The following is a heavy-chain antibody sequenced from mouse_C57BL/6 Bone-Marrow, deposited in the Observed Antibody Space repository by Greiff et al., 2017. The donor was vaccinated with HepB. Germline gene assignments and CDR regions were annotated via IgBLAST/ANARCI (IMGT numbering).Heavy chain of an antibody. D-gene: IGHD1-1*01. J-gene: IGHJ4*01. CDR1: GFTFSDYG. CDR2: ISSGSSTI. Sequence: EVQLVESGGGLVKPGGSLKLSCAASGFTFSDYGMHWVRQAPEKGLEWVAYISSGSSTIYYADTVKGRFTISRDNAKNTLFLQMTSLRSEDTAMYYCASITTVYYYAMDYWGQGTSVTVSS. CDR3: ASITTVYYYAMDY. V-gene: IGHV5-17*01.